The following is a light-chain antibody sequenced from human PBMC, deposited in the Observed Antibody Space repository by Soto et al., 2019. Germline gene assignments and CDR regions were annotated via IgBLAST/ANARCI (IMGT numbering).Light chain of an antibody. V-gene: IGLV2-14*03. J-gene: IGLJ2*01. Sequence: QSALTQPASVSGSPGQSITISCTGTSSDVGGYNYVSWYQHYPGKAPKLMIYDVSNRPSGVYDRFSGSKSGNTASLTISGLQTEDEADYYCSSYTSSNTLVVFGGGTKVTVL. CDR1: SSDVGGYNY. CDR2: DVS. CDR3: SSYTSSNTLVV.